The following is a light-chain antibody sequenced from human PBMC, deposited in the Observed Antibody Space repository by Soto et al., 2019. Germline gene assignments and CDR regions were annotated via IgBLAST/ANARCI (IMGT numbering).Light chain of an antibody. J-gene: IGKJ1*01. Sequence: DIQMTQSPSTLPASVGDRVTITCRASQRISNWLAWYQQKTGTASKLLIYHASNLESGVPSRFSGRGSGTECTLTISSLQPDDFATYYCQQYMSYSFGQGTKVDIK. CDR2: HAS. CDR3: QQYMSYS. CDR1: QRISNW. V-gene: IGKV1-5*01.